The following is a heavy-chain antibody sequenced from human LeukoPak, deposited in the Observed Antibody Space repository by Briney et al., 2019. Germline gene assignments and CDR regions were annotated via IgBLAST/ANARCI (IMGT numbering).Heavy chain of an antibody. CDR3: ARVGYYGSGSYYSSIDD. D-gene: IGHD3-10*01. Sequence: SETLSLTCAVSGGSFSGYYWSWIRQPPGKGLEWIGEINHSGSTNYNPSLKSRVTISVDTSKNQFSLKLSSVTAADTAVYYCARVGYYGSGSYYSSIDDWGQGTLVTVSS. CDR2: INHSGST. CDR1: GGSFSGYY. V-gene: IGHV4-34*01. J-gene: IGHJ4*02.